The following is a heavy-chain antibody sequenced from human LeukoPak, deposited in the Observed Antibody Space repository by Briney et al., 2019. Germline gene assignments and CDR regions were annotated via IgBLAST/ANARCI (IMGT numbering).Heavy chain of an antibody. Sequence: SETLSLTCSVSGDSITSTSYYWGWIRQPPEKGLEWIGSVYYTGGTYYSPSLKSRVTISVDTSKNQFSLKLSSVTAADTAVYYCATTQIGSFDYWGQGTLVTVSS. CDR3: ATTQIGSFDY. CDR2: VYYTGGT. J-gene: IGHJ4*02. V-gene: IGHV4-39*07. CDR1: GDSITSTSYY. D-gene: IGHD1-1*01.